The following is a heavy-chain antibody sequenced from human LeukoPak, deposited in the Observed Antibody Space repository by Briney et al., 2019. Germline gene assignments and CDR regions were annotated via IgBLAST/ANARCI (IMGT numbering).Heavy chain of an antibody. J-gene: IGHJ6*02. CDR2: ISVRAGTI. D-gene: IGHD3-22*01. CDR1: GFDFSKYE. CDR3: AKDFPPYYETSTGMDV. V-gene: IGHV3-48*03. Sequence: GGSLRRSCAASGFDFSKYEMIWVGQAPGEGREGIAYISVRAGTIYYGDSAEGRFTISRADAKNSLDLQMNSLRVADTAIYYCAKDFPPYYETSTGMDVWGQGATVTVS.